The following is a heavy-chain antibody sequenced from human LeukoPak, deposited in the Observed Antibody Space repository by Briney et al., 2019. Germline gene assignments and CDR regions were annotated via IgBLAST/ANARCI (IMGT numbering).Heavy chain of an antibody. J-gene: IGHJ3*02. CDR1: GYTLTELS. CDR2: FVPEDGET. Sequence: GASVKVSCKVSGYTLTELSMHWVRQAPGKGLEWMGGFVPEDGETIYAQKFQGRVTMTEDTSTDTAYMELCSLRSEDTAVYYCATRISVDAFDIWGQGTMVTVSS. CDR3: ATRISVDAFDI. D-gene: IGHD2/OR15-2a*01. V-gene: IGHV1-24*01.